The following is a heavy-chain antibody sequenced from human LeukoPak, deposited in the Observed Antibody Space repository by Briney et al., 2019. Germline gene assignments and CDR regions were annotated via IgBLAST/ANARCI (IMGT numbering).Heavy chain of an antibody. CDR1: GFTFSSNG. J-gene: IGHJ4*02. D-gene: IGHD3-10*01. V-gene: IGHV3-30*02. CDR2: IRHDGSNE. Sequence: GGSLRLSCVGSGFTFSSNGMHWVRQPAGKGLEWVAVIRHDGSNEYCADSVKGRFTVSRDNSKNTLFLQMNSLIVEEMAVYYCAKEVHPYDSGTYYFDYWGRGTLVTVSS. CDR3: AKEVHPYDSGTYYFDY.